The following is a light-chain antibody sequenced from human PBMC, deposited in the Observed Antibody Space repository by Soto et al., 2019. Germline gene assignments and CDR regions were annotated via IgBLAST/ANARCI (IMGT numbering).Light chain of an antibody. Sequence: QSVLTQPPSASGTPGQRVTISCSGSSSNIGSNYVYWYQQLPGTAPKLLIYRNNQRPSGLPDRFSGSKSATSASLAISGLRSEDEADYYCAAWDDSLSHVVFGGGTKLTVL. CDR1: SSNIGSNY. V-gene: IGLV1-47*01. J-gene: IGLJ2*01. CDR3: AAWDDSLSHVV. CDR2: RNN.